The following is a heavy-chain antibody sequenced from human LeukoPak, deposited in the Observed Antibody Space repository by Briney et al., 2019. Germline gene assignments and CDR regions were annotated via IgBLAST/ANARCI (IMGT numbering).Heavy chain of an antibody. D-gene: IGHD3-10*01. J-gene: IGHJ4*02. CDR2: ISGSGDST. CDR3: AKDRGIISDY. Sequence: GGSLRLSCAASGFTFSSYSMSWVCQAPGKGLEWVSAISGSGDSTYYADSVKGRFTISRDNSKNTLYLQMNSLRVEDTAVYYCAKDRGIISDYWGQGTLVTVSS. CDR1: GFTFSSYS. V-gene: IGHV3-23*01.